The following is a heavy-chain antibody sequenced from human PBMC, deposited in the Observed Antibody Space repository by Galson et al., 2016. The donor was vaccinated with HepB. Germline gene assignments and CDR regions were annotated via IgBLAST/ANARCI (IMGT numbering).Heavy chain of an antibody. CDR1: GFTLSSYS. D-gene: IGHD2-2*01. J-gene: IGHJ6*04. CDR3: ARDGGYCSRPSCPPWGGGMDV. Sequence: SLRLSCAASGFTLSSYSMNWVRQAPGKGLEWVSYISSNGITTYHADSVRGRFTISRDNAKNSLHLQMNSLRAEDAAVYYCARDGGYCSRPSCPPWGGGMDVWGKGTTVTVSS. CDR2: ISSNGITT. V-gene: IGHV3-48*01.